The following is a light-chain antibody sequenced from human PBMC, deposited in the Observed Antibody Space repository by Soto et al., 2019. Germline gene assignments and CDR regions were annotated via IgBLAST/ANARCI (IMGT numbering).Light chain of an antibody. CDR2: DVS. CDR3: QQYGSSPMYS. J-gene: IGKJ2*03. CDR1: QSISSY. V-gene: IGKV3-20*01. Sequence: EIVLTQSPATLSLSPGERATLSCRASQSISSYLAWYQQKPGQAPRLLIFDVSSRADGIPARFSGSGSGTDFTLTISRLEPEDFAVYYCQQYGSSPMYSFGQGTKLEIK.